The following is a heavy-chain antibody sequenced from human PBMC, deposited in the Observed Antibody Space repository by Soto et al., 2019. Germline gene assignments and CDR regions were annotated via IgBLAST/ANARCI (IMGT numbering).Heavy chain of an antibody. D-gene: IGHD2-21*02. Sequence: QITLKESGPTLVKPTQTLTLTCTFSGLSLSTIGEGVGWIRQPPGKALEWLALVYWDDDKRYSPSLKSRLTITKATSVNQVVVTMTNMGPVDTATYYCVQTRCGGDCLQSYSSHSYYGLDVWGQGTTVTVSS. J-gene: IGHJ6*02. CDR2: VYWDDDK. CDR3: VQTRCGGDCLQSYSSHSYYGLDV. V-gene: IGHV2-5*02. CDR1: GLSLSTIGEG.